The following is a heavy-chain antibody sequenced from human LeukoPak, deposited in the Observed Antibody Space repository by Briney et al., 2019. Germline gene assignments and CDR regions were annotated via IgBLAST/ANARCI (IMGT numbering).Heavy chain of an antibody. V-gene: IGHV3-30*03. D-gene: IGHD5-18*01. CDR1: GFTFNSYA. J-gene: IGHJ6*02. Sequence: PGGSLRLSCAASGFTFNSYAIHWVRQAPGKGLEWVAVISYDGTTEFYGDSVKGRFTISRDNVKKMVFLQMNSLRGEDTAVYYCASQAAMVGNYYYGMDVWGQGTTVTVSS. CDR3: ASQAAMVGNYYYGMDV. CDR2: ISYDGTTE.